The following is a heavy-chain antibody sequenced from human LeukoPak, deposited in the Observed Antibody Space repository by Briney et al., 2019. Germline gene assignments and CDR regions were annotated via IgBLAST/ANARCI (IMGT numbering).Heavy chain of an antibody. V-gene: IGHV4-4*02. D-gene: IGHD1-26*01. Sequence: SETLSLTCAVSGGSISSSNWWSWVRQPPGKGLEWIGYIYYSGSTNYNPSLKSRVTISVDTSKNQFSLKLSSVTAADTAVYYCARSSWGATNSGAFDIWGQGTMVTVSS. J-gene: IGHJ3*02. CDR2: IYYSGST. CDR1: GGSISSSNW. CDR3: ARSSWGATNSGAFDI.